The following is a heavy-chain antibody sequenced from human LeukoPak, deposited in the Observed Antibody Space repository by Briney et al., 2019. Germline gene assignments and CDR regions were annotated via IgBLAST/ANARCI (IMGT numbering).Heavy chain of an antibody. D-gene: IGHD6-13*01. CDR3: ARGGYRQQLVDY. J-gene: IGHJ4*02. Sequence: SVKVSCKASGGTFSSYAISWVRQAPGQGLEWMGRIIPIFGTANYAQKFQGRVTITADKSTSTAYMELSSLRSEDTAVYYCARGGYRQQLVDYWGQATMVTVSS. V-gene: IGHV1-69*06. CDR2: IIPIFGTA. CDR1: GGTFSSYA.